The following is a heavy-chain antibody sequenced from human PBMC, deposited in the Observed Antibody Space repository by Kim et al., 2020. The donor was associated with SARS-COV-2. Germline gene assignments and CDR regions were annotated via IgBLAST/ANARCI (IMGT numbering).Heavy chain of an antibody. Sequence: GGSLRLSCAASGFTFSSYGMHWVRQAPGKGLEWVAVIWYDGSNKYYADSVKGRFTISRDNSKNTLYLQMNSLRAEDTAVYYCAREPRKYYFDYWGQGTLVTVSS. CDR3: AREPRKYYFDY. CDR1: GFTFSSYG. V-gene: IGHV3-33*01. CDR2: IWYDGSNK. J-gene: IGHJ4*02.